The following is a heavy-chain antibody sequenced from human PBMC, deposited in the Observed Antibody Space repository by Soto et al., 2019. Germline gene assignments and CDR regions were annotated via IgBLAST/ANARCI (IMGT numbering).Heavy chain of an antibody. J-gene: IGHJ6*02. V-gene: IGHV1-69*12. CDR3: ARYCISPSCYHKPRYYSGMDV. Sequence: QVQLVQSGAEVKKPGSSVKVSCKASGGTFSSYAISWVRQAPGQGLEWMGGIIPIFGTANYAQKFQGRVTITADEPTSTAYMEPSSLRCEHTAVYYCARYCISPSCYHKPRYYSGMDVWGQGTTVTVSS. D-gene: IGHD2-2*01. CDR1: GGTFSSYA. CDR2: IIPIFGTA.